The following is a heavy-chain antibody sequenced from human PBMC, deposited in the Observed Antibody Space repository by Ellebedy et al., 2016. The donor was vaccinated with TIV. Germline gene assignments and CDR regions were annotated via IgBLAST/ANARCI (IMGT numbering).Heavy chain of an antibody. CDR3: ATDGSYGDYLSPAHASVM. D-gene: IGHD4-17*01. CDR1: RFSFSSYW. J-gene: IGHJ3*02. V-gene: IGHV3-7*01. Sequence: GESLKISCAASRFSFSSYWMSWVRQPPGKGLEWVANINQDATKTFYVDSVEGRFTISRDNAKNSLFLQMNSLRAEDTAVYYCATDGSYGDYLSPAHASVMWGQGTLVSVSS. CDR2: INQDATKT.